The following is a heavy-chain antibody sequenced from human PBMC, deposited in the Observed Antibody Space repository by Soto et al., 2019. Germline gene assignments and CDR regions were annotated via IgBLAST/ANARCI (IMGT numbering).Heavy chain of an antibody. Sequence: PSETLSLTCTVSGGSISSGGYYWSWIRQPPGKGLEWIGEIYHSGSTNYNPSLKSRVTISVDKSKNQFSLKLSSVTAADTAVYYCASQEIAAAGWGWFDPWGQGTLVTVSS. J-gene: IGHJ5*02. CDR1: GGSISSGGYY. CDR2: IYHSGST. CDR3: ASQEIAAAGWGWFDP. D-gene: IGHD6-13*01. V-gene: IGHV4-39*07.